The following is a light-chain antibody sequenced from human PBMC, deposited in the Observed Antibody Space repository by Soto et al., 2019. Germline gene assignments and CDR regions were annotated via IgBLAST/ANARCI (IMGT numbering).Light chain of an antibody. Sequence: QLVLTQSPSASASLGASVKLTCTLSSGHSNYAIAWHQQQSKKGPRYLINLNSDGSHSKGDGIPDRFSGSSSGAERYLTISSLQSEDEADYYCQTWGYGIVVFGGGTKVTVL. CDR3: QTWGYGIVV. J-gene: IGLJ2*01. V-gene: IGLV4-69*01. CDR2: LNSDGSH. CDR1: SGHSNYA.